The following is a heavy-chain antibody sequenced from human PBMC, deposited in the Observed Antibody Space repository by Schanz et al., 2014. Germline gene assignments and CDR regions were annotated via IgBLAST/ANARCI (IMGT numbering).Heavy chain of an antibody. V-gene: IGHV3-30*04. CDR3: AKDRLYSTSWSYLEE. CDR2: ISGNGGEK. D-gene: IGHD6-13*01. CDR1: GFSFSTYA. J-gene: IGHJ1*01. Sequence: QVQLVESGGGVVQPGRSLRLSCAASGFSFSTYAMHWVRQAPGKGLRCVAVISGNGGEKYYADSVKGRFTISRDNSENTLSLQMNSLRAEDTAVYYCAKDRLYSTSWSYLEEWGLGTPVIVSS.